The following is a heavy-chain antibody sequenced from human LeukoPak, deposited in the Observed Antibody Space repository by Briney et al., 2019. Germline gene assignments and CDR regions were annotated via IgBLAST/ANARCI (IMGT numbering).Heavy chain of an antibody. D-gene: IGHD3-22*01. Sequence: GESLKISCKGSGYSFTSYWIGWVRQMPGKGLEWMWIIYPGDSDTRYSPSFQGQVTISADKSISTAYLQWSSLKASDTAMYYCARPYYDSSGYLEYFQHWGQGTLVTVSS. CDR3: ARPYYDSSGYLEYFQH. CDR1: GYSFTSYW. V-gene: IGHV5-51*01. J-gene: IGHJ1*01. CDR2: IYPGDSDT.